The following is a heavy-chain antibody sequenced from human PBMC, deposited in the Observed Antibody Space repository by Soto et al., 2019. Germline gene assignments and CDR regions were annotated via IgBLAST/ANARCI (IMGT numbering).Heavy chain of an antibody. CDR3: AAGGGLPRYY. CDR1: GGSISSGGYS. D-gene: IGHD5-12*01. J-gene: IGHJ4*02. Sequence: KPSXTLSLTCAVSGGSISSGGYSWSWIRQPPGKGLEWIGYIYHSGSTYYNPSLKSRVTISVDRSKNQFSLKLSSVTAADTAVYYCAAGGGLPRYYWGQGTLVTVSS. V-gene: IGHV4-30-2*01. CDR2: IYHSGST.